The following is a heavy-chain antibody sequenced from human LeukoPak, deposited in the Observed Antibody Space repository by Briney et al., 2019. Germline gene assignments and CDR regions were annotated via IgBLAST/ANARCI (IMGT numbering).Heavy chain of an antibody. CDR1: GGSMRSYY. D-gene: IGHD4-23*01. Sequence: SETLSLTCTVSGGSMRSYYWSWIRTPPGKGLEWIGYIYYSGSTIYNPSLKSRVTISLDTSKSQFSLKMNSVTAADTAVYYCASHGGNSHDAFDIWGQGTMVTVSS. CDR2: IYYSGST. CDR3: ASHGGNSHDAFDI. J-gene: IGHJ3*02. V-gene: IGHV4-59*08.